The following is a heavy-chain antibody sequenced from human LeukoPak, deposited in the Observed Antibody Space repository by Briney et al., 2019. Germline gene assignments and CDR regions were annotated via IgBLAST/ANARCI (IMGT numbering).Heavy chain of an antibody. V-gene: IGHV3-74*01. CDR1: GFTFSRYW. Sequence: GGPLRLSCAASGFTFSRYWMHWVRQTPGKGLVWVSRINSDGSSTRYADSVKGRFTISRDNAKNNLDLQMSSLRAEDTAVYYCARVDCSGGSCYFDYWGQGTLVTVSS. J-gene: IGHJ4*02. CDR2: INSDGSST. CDR3: ARVDCSGGSCYFDY. D-gene: IGHD2-15*01.